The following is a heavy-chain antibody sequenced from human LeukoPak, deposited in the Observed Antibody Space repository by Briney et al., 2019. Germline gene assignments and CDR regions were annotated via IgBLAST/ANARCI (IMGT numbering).Heavy chain of an antibody. CDR2: INPNSGGT. D-gene: IGHD5-12*01. CDR3: ARDQTGGIVATTHFDY. J-gene: IGHJ4*02. CDR1: GYTFTGCY. V-gene: IGHV1-2*02. Sequence: ASVKVSCKASGYTFTGCYMHWVRQAPGQGLEWMGWINPNSGGTNYAQKFQGRVTMTRDTSISTAYMELGRLRSDDTAVYYCARDQTGGIVATTHFDYWGQGTLVTVSS.